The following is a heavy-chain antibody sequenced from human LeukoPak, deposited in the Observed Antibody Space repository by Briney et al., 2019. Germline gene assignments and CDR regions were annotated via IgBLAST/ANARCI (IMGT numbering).Heavy chain of an antibody. CDR2: ISYDGSNK. D-gene: IGHD3-16*01. J-gene: IGHJ4*02. CDR1: GFTFSSYA. V-gene: IGHV3-30*04. Sequence: PGGSLRLSCAASGFTFSSYAMHWVRQAPGKGLEWVAVISYDGSNKYYADSVKGRFTISRDNSKNTLYLQMNSLRAEDTAVYYCARGEVLIAFDYWGQGTLVTVSS. CDR3: ARGEVLIAFDY.